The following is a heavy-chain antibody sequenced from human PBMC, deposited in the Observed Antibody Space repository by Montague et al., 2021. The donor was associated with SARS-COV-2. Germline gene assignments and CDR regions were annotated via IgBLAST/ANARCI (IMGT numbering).Heavy chain of an antibody. CDR2: IGGSGVGS. V-gene: IGHV3-23*01. Sequence: SLRLSCAASGFTFGTYAMSWVRQAPGQGLVWVSAIGGSGVGSYYXDSVKGRFTISRDNSKNTLYLRMDSLRVDDTAIYYCAKSVDSGGYNYERGADYWGQGTVVTVPS. J-gene: IGHJ4*02. CDR3: AKSVDSGGYNYERGADY. D-gene: IGHD3-22*01. CDR1: GFTFGTYA.